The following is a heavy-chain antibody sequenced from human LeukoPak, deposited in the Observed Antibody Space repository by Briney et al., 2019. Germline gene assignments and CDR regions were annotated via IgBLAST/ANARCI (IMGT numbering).Heavy chain of an antibody. D-gene: IGHD3-22*01. CDR1: GGSISSSGYV. CDR3: ARLSPTYYDSSGYLGAFDI. Sequence: SETLSLTCTVSGGSISSSGYVWGWVRQPPGKGLEWIGSIYHSGNTYYNPSLKSRVTISVDTSKNQFSLKLSSVTAADTAVYSCARLSPTYYDSSGYLGAFDIWGQGTVVTVSS. V-gene: IGHV4-39*01. CDR2: IYHSGNT. J-gene: IGHJ3*02.